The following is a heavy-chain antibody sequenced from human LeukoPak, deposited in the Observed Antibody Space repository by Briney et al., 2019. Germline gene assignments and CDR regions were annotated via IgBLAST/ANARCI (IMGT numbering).Heavy chain of an antibody. J-gene: IGHJ4*02. CDR1: GYTFTSYD. CDR2: MNPNSGNT. D-gene: IGHD2-2*02. Sequence: ASVKVSCKASGYTFTSYDINWVRQATGQGLEWMGWMNPNSGNTGYAQKFQGRVTMTRNTSISTAYMELSSLRSEDTAVYYCARDPGYCSSTSCYTDDYWGQGTLVTLSS. CDR3: ARDPGYCSSTSCYTDDY. V-gene: IGHV1-8*01.